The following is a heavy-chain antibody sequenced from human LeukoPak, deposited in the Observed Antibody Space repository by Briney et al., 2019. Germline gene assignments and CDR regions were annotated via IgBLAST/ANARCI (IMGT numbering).Heavy chain of an antibody. V-gene: IGHV3-23*01. CDR3: VKEVTGYGYFDY. CDR1: GFTFSNYA. J-gene: IGHJ4*02. D-gene: IGHD2-2*03. CDR2: LNGGRT. Sequence: GGSLRLSCVAYGFTFSNYAMSWVRQAPGKGLEWIAALNGGRTFFQDSVGGRFTISRDNSKNTLYLQLNSLRGDDRAVYYCVKEVTGYGYFDYWGRGTLVTVSS.